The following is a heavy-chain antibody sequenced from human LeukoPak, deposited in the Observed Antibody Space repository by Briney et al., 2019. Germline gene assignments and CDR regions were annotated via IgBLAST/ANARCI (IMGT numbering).Heavy chain of an antibody. J-gene: IGHJ4*02. CDR2: INHSGST. Sequence: SETLSLTCAVYVGSLSGYYWRWISQPPGKGLEWIGEINHSGSTNYNPSLKSRVTISVDTSKNQFSLKLSSVTAADTAVYYCARQVRKGASYYGSGSLGDWGQGTLVTVSS. D-gene: IGHD3-10*01. V-gene: IGHV4-34*01. CDR3: ARQVRKGASYYGSGSLGD. CDR1: VGSLSGYY.